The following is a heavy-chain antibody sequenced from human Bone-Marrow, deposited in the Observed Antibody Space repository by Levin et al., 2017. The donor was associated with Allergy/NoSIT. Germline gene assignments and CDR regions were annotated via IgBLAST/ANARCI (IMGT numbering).Heavy chain of an antibody. J-gene: IGHJ6*02. CDR3: AREMSSWNSAYGMDV. V-gene: IGHV3-7*01. CDR1: GFSFSTHW. CDR2: IKPDGSEK. Sequence: GESLKISCAASGFSFSTHWMSWVRQAPGKGLEWVANIKPDGSEKYYVDSQKGRFTISRDNAKKSLFLQMDSLRADDTAVYYCAREMSSWNSAYGMDVWGQGTTVTVSS. D-gene: IGHD2-15*01.